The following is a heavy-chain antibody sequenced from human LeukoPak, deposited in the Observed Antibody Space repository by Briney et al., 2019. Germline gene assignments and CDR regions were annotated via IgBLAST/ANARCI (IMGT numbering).Heavy chain of an antibody. CDR1: GGTFSSYA. CDR2: IIPILGIA. J-gene: IGHJ1*01. D-gene: IGHD4-17*01. Sequence: SVKVSCKASGGTFSSYAISWVRQAPGQGLEWMGRIIPILGIANYAQKFQGRVTITADKSTSTAYMELSSLRSEDTAVYYCASPLPDYGDYVYFQHWGQGTLVTVSS. V-gene: IGHV1-69*04. CDR3: ASPLPDYGDYVYFQH.